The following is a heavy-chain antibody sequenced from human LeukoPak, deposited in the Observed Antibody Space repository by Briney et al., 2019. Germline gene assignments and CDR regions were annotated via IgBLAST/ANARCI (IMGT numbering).Heavy chain of an antibody. J-gene: IGHJ4*02. Sequence: GESLKISCKASGYNFTSYWIGWVRQMPGKGLEWMGIIYPGDSDTRYSPSFQGQVTFSADKSVSTAYLQWSSLKASDSAIYYCATRSDGYSQFDFWGQGTLVTVSS. V-gene: IGHV5-51*01. CDR1: GYNFTSYW. CDR3: ATRSDGYSQFDF. D-gene: IGHD5-24*01. CDR2: IYPGDSDT.